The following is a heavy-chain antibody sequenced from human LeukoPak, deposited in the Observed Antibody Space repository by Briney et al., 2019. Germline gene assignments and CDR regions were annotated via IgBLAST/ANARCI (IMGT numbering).Heavy chain of an antibody. Sequence: SETLSLTCTVSGGSISSGGYYWSWIRQPPGKGLEWIGYIYYSGSTYYNPSLKSRVTISVDTSKNQFSLKLSSVTAADTAVYYCARDSGPYRLAAIPGGFDYWGQGTLVTVSS. D-gene: IGHD2-2*02. J-gene: IGHJ4*02. V-gene: IGHV4-30-4*08. CDR1: GGSISSGGYY. CDR3: ARDSGPYRLAAIPGGFDY. CDR2: IYYSGST.